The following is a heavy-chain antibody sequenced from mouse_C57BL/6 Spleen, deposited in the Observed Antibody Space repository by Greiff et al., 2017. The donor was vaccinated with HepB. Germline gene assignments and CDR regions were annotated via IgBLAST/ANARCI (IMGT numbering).Heavy chain of an antibody. CDR2: ISSGSSTS. CDR3: ARGNWDGAMDY. D-gene: IGHD4-1*01. CDR1: GFTFSDYG. J-gene: IGHJ4*01. V-gene: IGHV5-17*01. Sequence: EVMLVESGGGLVKPGGSLKLSCAASGFTFSDYGMHWVRQAPEKGLEWVAYISSGSSTSYYADTVKGRFTISRDNAKNTLFLQMTSLRSEDTAMYYCARGNWDGAMDYWGQGTSVTVSS.